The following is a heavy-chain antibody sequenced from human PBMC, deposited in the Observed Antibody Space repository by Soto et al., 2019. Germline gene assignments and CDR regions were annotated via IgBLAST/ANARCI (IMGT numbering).Heavy chain of an antibody. J-gene: IGHJ6*02. V-gene: IGHV5-51*01. CDR2: IYPGDSDT. CDR3: ARREYSSSIGYYYGMDV. CDR1: GYSFTSYW. D-gene: IGHD6-6*01. Sequence: ESLTISCKGSGYSFTSYWIGLVRQMPGKGLEWMGIIYPGDSDTRYSPSFQGQVTISADKSISTAYLQWSSLKASGTAMYYCARREYSSSIGYYYGMDVWGQGTTVTVSS.